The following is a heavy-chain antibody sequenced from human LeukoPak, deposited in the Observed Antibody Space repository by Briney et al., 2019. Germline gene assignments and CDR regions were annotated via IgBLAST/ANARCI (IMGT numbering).Heavy chain of an antibody. CDR1: GGSISSHY. CDR2: IYYSGST. D-gene: IGHD2-2*01. Sequence: SETLSLTCTVSGGSISSHYWSWIRQPPGKGLEWIGYIYYSGSTNYNPSLKSRVTMSVDTSKNQFSLKLSSVTAADTAVYYCARVGYCSSTSCYPTFDYWGQGTLVTVSS. CDR3: ARVGYCSSTSCYPTFDY. V-gene: IGHV4-59*11. J-gene: IGHJ4*02.